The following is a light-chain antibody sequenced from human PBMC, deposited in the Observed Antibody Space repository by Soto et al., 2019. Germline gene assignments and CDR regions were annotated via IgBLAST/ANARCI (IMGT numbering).Light chain of an antibody. CDR2: DAS. V-gene: IGKV1-33*01. J-gene: IGKJ4*01. Sequence: DIQMTQSPSSLSASVGDRVTITCQASQAISNYLNWYQQKPGKAPKLLIYDASNLETGVPSRFSGSGSGTDFTFTISSLQPEDIATYYCQQYDNFPRTFGGGTKVEIK. CDR1: QAISNY. CDR3: QQYDNFPRT.